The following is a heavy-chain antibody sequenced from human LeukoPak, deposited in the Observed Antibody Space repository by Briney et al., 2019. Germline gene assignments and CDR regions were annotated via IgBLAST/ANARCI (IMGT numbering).Heavy chain of an antibody. V-gene: IGHV3-30*18. D-gene: IGHD5-24*01. CDR1: GFTFGSYG. CDR3: AKDLIVSGTATILDY. Sequence: GGALRLSCAASGFTFGSYGMHWVRQAPGKGLEWVPVISYDASYENYADSVKGRFTISRDNSKNTLYLQMSSLRAEDTAVYYCAKDLIVSGTATILDYWGQGTLVTVSS. J-gene: IGHJ4*02. CDR2: ISYDASYE.